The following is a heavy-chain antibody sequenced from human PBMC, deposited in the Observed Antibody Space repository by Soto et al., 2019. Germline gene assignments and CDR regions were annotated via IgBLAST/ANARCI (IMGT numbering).Heavy chain of an antibody. V-gene: IGHV3-72*01. J-gene: IGHJ5*02. CDR3: SILEGA. Sequence: EVQLVASGGGLVQPGGSLTLSCAVSGLTFGDHYMELVRQAPGKGLEWVARSRNKAKSYSTDFAASVQGRFTISIDESQNSLNLQRNSLMTVDTAVYYCSILEGAWGQGTLVTVSS. CDR1: GLTFGDHY. D-gene: IGHD2-21*01. CDR2: SRNKAKSYST.